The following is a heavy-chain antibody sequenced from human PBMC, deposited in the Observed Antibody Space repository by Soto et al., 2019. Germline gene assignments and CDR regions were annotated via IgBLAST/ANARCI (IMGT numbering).Heavy chain of an antibody. CDR2: ISSSSSYI. Sequence: SLRLSCAASGFTFSSYSMNWVRQAPGKGLEWVSSISSSSSYIYYADSVKGRFTISRDNAKNSLYLQMNSLRAEDTAVYYCARDLEGYCSGGSCYSEYFQHWGQGTLVTVSS. J-gene: IGHJ1*01. CDR1: GFTFSSYS. V-gene: IGHV3-21*01. D-gene: IGHD2-15*01. CDR3: ARDLEGYCSGGSCYSEYFQH.